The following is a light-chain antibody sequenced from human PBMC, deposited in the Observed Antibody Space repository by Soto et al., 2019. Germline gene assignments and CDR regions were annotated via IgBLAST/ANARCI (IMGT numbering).Light chain of an antibody. V-gene: IGKV3-20*01. CDR2: GAS. J-gene: IGKJ1*01. CDR3: QQYGRSPWT. Sequence: TQSPSTLSASVGDRVTITCRASQSISSNYLAWYQQKPGQAPRLLIYGASSRATGIPDRFSGSGSGTDFTLTISRLEPEDFAVYYCQQYGRSPWTFGQGTKVDIK. CDR1: QSISSNY.